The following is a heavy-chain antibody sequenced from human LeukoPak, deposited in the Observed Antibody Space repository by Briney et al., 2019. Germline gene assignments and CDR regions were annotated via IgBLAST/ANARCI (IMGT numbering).Heavy chain of an antibody. J-gene: IGHJ4*02. CDR1: GDSISVYY. CDR2: IYYSGST. D-gene: IGHD6-13*01. V-gene: IGHV4-59*01. Sequence: SETLCLTCTVSGDSISVYYWSWIRQPPGKGLEWIGYIYYSGSTNYNPSLKSRVTISVDTSKNQFSLKLSSVTAADTAVYYCARVQQQLLPFDYWGQGILVTVSS. CDR3: ARVQQQLLPFDY.